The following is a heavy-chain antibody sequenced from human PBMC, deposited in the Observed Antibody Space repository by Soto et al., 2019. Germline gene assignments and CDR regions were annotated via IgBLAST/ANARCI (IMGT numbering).Heavy chain of an antibody. D-gene: IGHD3-10*01. CDR1: GFTFSSYD. CDR2: ISSSGSTI. CDR3: ARDGYYYGSGSSVSLVDR. V-gene: IGHV3-48*03. Sequence: EVQLVESGGGLVQPGGSLRLSCAASGFTFSSYDMNWVRQAPGKGLEWVSYISSSGSTIYYADSVKGRFTISRDNAKNSLYLQMNSLRAEDTAVYDCARDGYYYGSGSSVSLVDRWGRGTLVTVSS. J-gene: IGHJ2*01.